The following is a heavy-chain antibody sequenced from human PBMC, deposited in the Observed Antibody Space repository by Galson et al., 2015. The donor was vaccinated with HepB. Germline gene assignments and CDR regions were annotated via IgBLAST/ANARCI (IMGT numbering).Heavy chain of an antibody. V-gene: IGHV5-10-1*01. Sequence: QSGAEVKKPGESLKISCKGSGYSFTSYWIGWVRQMPGKSLEWMGRIDPSDSYTNYSPSFQGHVTISADKSISTAYLQWSSLKASDTAMYYCARHKDTAMDTWGQGTLVSVSS. CDR1: GYSFTSYW. CDR2: IDPSDSYT. D-gene: IGHD5-18*01. J-gene: IGHJ5*02. CDR3: ARHKDTAMDT.